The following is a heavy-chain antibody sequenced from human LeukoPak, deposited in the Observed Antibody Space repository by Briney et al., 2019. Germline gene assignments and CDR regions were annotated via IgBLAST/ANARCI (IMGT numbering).Heavy chain of an antibody. CDR1: GFTFSSYS. CDR3: ARVLTIGGSYLDV. J-gene: IGHJ6*03. Sequence: PGGSLRLSCGASGFTFSSYSMKCVRQARGEGVEWVSSISSSSSYIYYADSVKGRFTISRDNAKNSLYLQINSLRAEDRAVVYCARVLTIGGSYLDVWGKGTTVSVCS. D-gene: IGHD3-3*01. V-gene: IGHV3-21*01. CDR2: ISSSSSYI.